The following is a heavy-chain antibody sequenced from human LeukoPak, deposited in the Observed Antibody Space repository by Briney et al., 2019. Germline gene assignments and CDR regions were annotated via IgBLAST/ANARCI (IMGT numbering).Heavy chain of an antibody. V-gene: IGHV5-51*01. CDR1: GYIFTNYW. CDR3: ARQYGSGSYRGSYVY. CDR2: IYPGDSDT. J-gene: IGHJ4*02. D-gene: IGHD3-10*01. Sequence: GESLKISCKGSGYIFTNYWIGWVRQMPGKGLEWIGIIYPGDSDTRYSPSFHGQVTISADKSISTAYLQWNSPKASDTAMYYCARQYGSGSYRGSYVYWGPGTLVTVFS.